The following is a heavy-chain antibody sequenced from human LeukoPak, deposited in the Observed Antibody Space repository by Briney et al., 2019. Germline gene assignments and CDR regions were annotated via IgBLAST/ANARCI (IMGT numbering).Heavy chain of an antibody. V-gene: IGHV4-4*07. CDR3: ARDRSGYGCHFDL. J-gene: IGHJ2*01. D-gene: IGHD6-25*01. CDR2: IYTTGST. Sequence: PSETLSLTCTVSGGSISNYYWSWIRQPAGKGLEWIGRIYTTGSTNYNPSLKSGVTMSVDTSKNQFYLKLSSVTAADTAVYYCARDRSGYGCHFDLWGRGTLVTVSS. CDR1: GGSISNYY.